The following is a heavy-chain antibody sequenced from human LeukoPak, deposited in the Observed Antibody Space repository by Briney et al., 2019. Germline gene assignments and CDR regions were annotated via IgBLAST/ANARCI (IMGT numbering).Heavy chain of an antibody. CDR3: ASSYFYDGNRYFDY. CDR1: GGSITSYY. V-gene: IGHV4-59*08. Sequence: PSETLSLTCNVSGGSITSYYWNWIRQTPGKGLEWIGYSYYTGSTNSNPSLKSRLTISLDTSKNQFSLKLTSVTAADTAIYYCASSYFYDGNRYFDYWGQGALVTVSS. J-gene: IGHJ4*02. D-gene: IGHD3-22*01. CDR2: SYYTGST.